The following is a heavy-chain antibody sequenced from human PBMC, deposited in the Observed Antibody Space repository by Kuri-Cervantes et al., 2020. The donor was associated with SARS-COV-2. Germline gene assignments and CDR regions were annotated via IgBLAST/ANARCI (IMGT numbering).Heavy chain of an antibody. J-gene: IGHJ3*02. CDR2: IYTSGST. CDR1: GGSISSSSYY. Sequence: SETLSLTCTVSGGSISSSSYYWSWIRQPAGKGLEWIGRIYTSGSTNYNPSLKSRVTMSVDTSKNQFSLKLSSVTAADTAVYYCARTRMVNTAMAYSGAFDIWGQGTMVTVSS. D-gene: IGHD5-18*01. V-gene: IGHV4-61*02. CDR3: ARTRMVNTAMAYSGAFDI.